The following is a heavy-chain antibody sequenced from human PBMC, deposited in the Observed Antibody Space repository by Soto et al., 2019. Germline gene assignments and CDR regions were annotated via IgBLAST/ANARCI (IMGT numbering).Heavy chain of an antibody. V-gene: IGHV4-59*08. CDR2: ISYSGGT. Sequence: QVQLQESGPGLVKPSETLSLTCTVSGGSISSYYWSWIRQPPGKGLEWIGYISYSGGTNYNPSLKSRVTISVATSKNQSSLKLSSVAAADTAVYYCARRYDGTLDYWGQGTLVTVSS. CDR3: ARRYDGTLDY. CDR1: GGSISSYY. J-gene: IGHJ4*02. D-gene: IGHD5-12*01.